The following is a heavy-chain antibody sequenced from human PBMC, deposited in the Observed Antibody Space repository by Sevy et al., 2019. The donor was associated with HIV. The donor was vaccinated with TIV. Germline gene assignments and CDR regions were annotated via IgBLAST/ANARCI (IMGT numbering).Heavy chain of an antibody. CDR1: GFTFSNYW. J-gene: IGHJ6*02. CDR2: IKQGGNEK. Sequence: GGSLRLSCAASGFTFSNYWMNWVRQAPGKGLEWVANIKQGGNEKYYVDSVKGRVTLSRDNAKNSVSLQMNSLRAEDTAVYYCARGGPLVDAALIPWGMDVWGQGTTVTVSS. CDR3: ARGGPLVDAALIPWGMDV. D-gene: IGHD5-18*01. V-gene: IGHV3-7*01.